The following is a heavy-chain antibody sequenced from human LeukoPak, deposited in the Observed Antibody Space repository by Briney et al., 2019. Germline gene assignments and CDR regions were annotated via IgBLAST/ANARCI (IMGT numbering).Heavy chain of an antibody. J-gene: IGHJ4*02. Sequence: GGSLRLSCAASGFTFSSYAMHWVRQAPGKGLEYVSAISSNGGSTYYANSVKGRFTISRDNSKNTLYLQMNSLRAEDTAVYYCARGLWYSSGPGGLDYWGQGTLVTVSS. D-gene: IGHD6-19*01. V-gene: IGHV3-64*01. CDR3: ARGLWYSSGPGGLDY. CDR1: GFTFSSYA. CDR2: ISSNGGST.